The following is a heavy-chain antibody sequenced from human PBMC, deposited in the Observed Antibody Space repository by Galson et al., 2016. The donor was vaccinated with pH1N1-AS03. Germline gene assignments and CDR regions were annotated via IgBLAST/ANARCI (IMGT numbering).Heavy chain of an antibody. Sequence: SLRLSCAASGFTFSIYAMTWVRQAPGKGLEWVSSISGSGGSTNSADSVRDRFSISRDNSKNTLFLQMNRLRADDTAVYYCAKKFYYDSSGHHLDVADVWGQGTAVTVSS. CDR1: GFTFSIYA. V-gene: IGHV3-23*01. J-gene: IGHJ3*01. CDR3: AKKFYYDSSGHHLDVADV. D-gene: IGHD3-22*01. CDR2: ISGSGGST.